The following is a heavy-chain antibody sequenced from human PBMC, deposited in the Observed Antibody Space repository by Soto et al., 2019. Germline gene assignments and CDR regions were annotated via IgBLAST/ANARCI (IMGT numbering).Heavy chain of an antibody. CDR2: ISYDENNR. CDR3: ARALDTAMASKDNWFDP. CDR1: GFTFRSYA. Sequence: QVQLVESGGGVVQPGRSLRLSCAASGFTFRSYAMHWVRQAPGKGLEWVAAISYDENNRYYTDSVKGRFTISRDNSKNTLYLQVNSLRAEDTAVYYCARALDTAMASKDNWFDPWGQGPLVTVSS. V-gene: IGHV3-30-3*01. D-gene: IGHD5-18*01. J-gene: IGHJ5*02.